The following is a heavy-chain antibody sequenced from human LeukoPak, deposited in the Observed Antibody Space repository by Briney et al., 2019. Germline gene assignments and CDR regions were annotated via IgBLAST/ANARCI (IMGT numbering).Heavy chain of an antibody. V-gene: IGHV4-30-4*08. D-gene: IGHD6-13*01. CDR2: IYYSGST. J-gene: IGHJ3*02. Sequence: PSETLSLTCTVSGGSISSYYWSWIRQPPGKGLEWIGYIYYSGSTYYNPSLKSRVTISVDTSKNQFSLKLSSVTAADTAVYYCARDQGIAAAGNDAFDIWGQGTMVTVSS. CDR3: ARDQGIAAAGNDAFDI. CDR1: GGSISSYY.